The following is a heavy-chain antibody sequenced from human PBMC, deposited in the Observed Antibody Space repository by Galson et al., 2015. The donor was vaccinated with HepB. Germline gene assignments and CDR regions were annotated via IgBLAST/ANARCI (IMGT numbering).Heavy chain of an antibody. D-gene: IGHD3-3*01. CDR2: INTNTGNP. CDR1: GYTFTSYA. V-gene: IGHV7-4-1*02. Sequence: SVKVSCKASGYTFTSYAMNWVRQAPGQGLEWMGWINTNTGNPTYAQGFTGRFVFSLDTSVSTAYLQISSLKAEDTAVYYCARDATDYDFWSGYSLYYYYYYMDVWGKGTTVTVSS. CDR3: ARDATDYDFWSGYSLYYYYYYMDV. J-gene: IGHJ6*03.